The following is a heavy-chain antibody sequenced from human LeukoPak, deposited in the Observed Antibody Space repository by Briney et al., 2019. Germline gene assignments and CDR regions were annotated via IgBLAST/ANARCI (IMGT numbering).Heavy chain of an antibody. CDR3: ARGSYGAYDS. CDR2: ISSDSVWI. D-gene: IGHD4/OR15-4a*01. J-gene: IGHJ4*02. Sequence: GGSLRLSCAASGLTFSSETMNWVRQAPGKGLEWASSISSDSVWIYYADSVKGRFTISRDNPKNSLYLQMNYLRAEDTAVYYCARGSYGAYDSWGQGNLVTVSS. CDR1: GLTFSSET. V-gene: IGHV3-21*04.